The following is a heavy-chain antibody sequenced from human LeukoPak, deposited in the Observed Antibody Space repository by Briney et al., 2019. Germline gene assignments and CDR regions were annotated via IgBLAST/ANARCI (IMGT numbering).Heavy chain of an antibody. CDR2: MNPKSGDT. J-gene: IGHJ6*03. CDR1: GYIFIDYE. D-gene: IGHD3-10*01. Sequence: GASVKVSCKGSGYIFIDYEINWVRQAPGQGLEWMGWMNPKSGDTGYEQKFQGRVTITRDSSISTVYMELSSLGSEDTAVYYCAKDSGSGNHYMDVWGKGTTVTVSS. V-gene: IGHV1-8*02. CDR3: AKDSGSGNHYMDV.